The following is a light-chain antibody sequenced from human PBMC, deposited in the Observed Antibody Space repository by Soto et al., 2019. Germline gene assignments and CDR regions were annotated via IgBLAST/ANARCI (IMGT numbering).Light chain of an antibody. CDR1: SSNIGSNT. V-gene: IGLV1-44*01. Sequence: QLVLTQPPSASGAPGQRVTISCSGSSSNIGSNTVNWYQRLPGTAPKLLMYANNQRPSGVPDRFSGSKSGTSASLAISGLQSEDEADYYCAAWDDSLNGAVFGGGTQLTVL. CDR2: ANN. CDR3: AAWDDSLNGAV. J-gene: IGLJ7*01.